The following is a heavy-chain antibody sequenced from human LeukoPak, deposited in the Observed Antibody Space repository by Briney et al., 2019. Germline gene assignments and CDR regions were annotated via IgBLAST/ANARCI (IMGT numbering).Heavy chain of an antibody. D-gene: IGHD2/OR15-2a*01. CDR2: ISGSGGST. CDR3: ARGFTYSTGWFSMGYYFDY. V-gene: IGHV3-23*01. J-gene: IGHJ4*02. CDR1: GFTFSSYA. Sequence: SGGSLRLSCAASGFTFSSYAMSWVRQAPGKGLEWVSAISGSGGSTYYADSVKGRFTISRDNAKNSLFLQMNSLRAEDTAVYYCARGFTYSTGWFSMGYYFDYWGQGTLVTVSS.